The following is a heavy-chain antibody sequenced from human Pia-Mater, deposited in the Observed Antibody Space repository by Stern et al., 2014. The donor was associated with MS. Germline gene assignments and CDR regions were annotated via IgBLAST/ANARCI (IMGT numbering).Heavy chain of an antibody. V-gene: IGHV3-23*04. CDR2: ISASGNST. CDR1: KFTFTTYA. D-gene: IGHD5-18*01. Sequence: EDQLVESGGGLAHPGASLRLSCAASKFTFTTYAMTWVRHAPGKGLEWVATISASGNSTYFADSVKGRFTVSRDNSNNTVYLQMSNLTAEDTAIYFCAKDDGYIGFDYWGQGTPVTVSS. CDR3: AKDDGYIGFDY. J-gene: IGHJ4*02.